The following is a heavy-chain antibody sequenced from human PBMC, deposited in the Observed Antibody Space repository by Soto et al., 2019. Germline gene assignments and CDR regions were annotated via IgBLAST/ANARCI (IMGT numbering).Heavy chain of an antibody. J-gene: IGHJ5*02. CDR2: IRSKANSYAT. CDR3: TRLVGGSITIFGVAPNWFDP. CDR1: GFTFSGSA. D-gene: IGHD3-3*01. V-gene: IGHV3-73*01. Sequence: XGSLRLSCAASGFTFSGSAMHWVRQASGKGLEWVGRIRSKANSYATAYAASVKGRFTISRDDSKNTAYLQMNSLKTEDTAVYYCTRLVGGSITIFGVAPNWFDPWGQGTLVTVSS.